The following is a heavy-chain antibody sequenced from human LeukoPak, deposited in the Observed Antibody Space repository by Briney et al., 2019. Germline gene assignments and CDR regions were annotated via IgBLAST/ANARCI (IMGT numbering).Heavy chain of an antibody. CDR2: ISWNSGSI. V-gene: IGHV3-9*01. CDR1: GFTFDDYA. CDR3: AKDMAEWWYQLLAFDY. D-gene: IGHD2-2*01. J-gene: IGHJ4*02. Sequence: GGSLRLSCAASGFTFDDYAMHWVRQAPGKGLEWVSGISWNSGSIGYADSVKGRFTISRDNAKNSLYLQMNSLRAEDTALYYCAKDMAEWWYQLLAFDYWGQGTLVTVSS.